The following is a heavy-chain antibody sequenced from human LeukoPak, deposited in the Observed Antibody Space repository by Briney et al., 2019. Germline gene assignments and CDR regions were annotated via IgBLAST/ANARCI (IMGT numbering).Heavy chain of an antibody. CDR3: ARGGITMVRGRVGMDV. V-gene: IGHV4-34*01. CDR1: GGSFSEYH. D-gene: IGHD3-10*01. Sequence: PSETLSLTCAVYGGSFSEYHWTWTRQPPGKGLEWIGEINHSGSTNSYPSLKSRVTMSVDTSRNQFFLNLRSVTAADTAIYYCARGGITMVRGRVGMDVWGQGTTVTVSS. CDR2: INHSGST. J-gene: IGHJ6*02.